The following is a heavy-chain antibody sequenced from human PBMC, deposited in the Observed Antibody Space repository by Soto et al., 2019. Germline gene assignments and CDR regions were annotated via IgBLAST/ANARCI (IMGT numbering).Heavy chain of an antibody. CDR1: GGSISSGDYY. CDR3: ARDKRAGGGYDKRGYYFDY. Sequence: SETLSLTCTVSGGSISSGDYYWSWIRQPPGKGLEWIGYIYYSGSTYYNPSLKSRVTISVDTSKNQFPLKLSSVTAADTAVYYCARDKRAGGGYDKRGYYFDYWGQGTLVTVSS. V-gene: IGHV4-30-4*01. D-gene: IGHD5-12*01. J-gene: IGHJ4*02. CDR2: IYYSGST.